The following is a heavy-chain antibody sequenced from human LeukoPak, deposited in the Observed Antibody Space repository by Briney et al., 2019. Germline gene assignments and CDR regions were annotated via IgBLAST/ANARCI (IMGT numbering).Heavy chain of an antibody. CDR1: GYTFTSYD. CDR3: ATEGLRPPAYYFDY. J-gene: IGHJ4*02. D-gene: IGHD3-16*01. V-gene: IGHV1-8*03. Sequence: ASVKVSCKASGYTFTSYDINWVRQATGQGLEWMGWMNPNSGNTGYAQKFQGRVTITRNTSISTAYMELSSLRSEDTAVYYCATEGLRPPAYYFDYWGQGTLVTVSS. CDR2: MNPNSGNT.